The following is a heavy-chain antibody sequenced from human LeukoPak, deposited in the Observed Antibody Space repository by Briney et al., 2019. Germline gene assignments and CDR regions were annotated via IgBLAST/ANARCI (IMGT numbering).Heavy chain of an antibody. D-gene: IGHD6-13*01. CDR2: VNSDGSDT. Sequence: GGSLRLSCVASGFTFTNYWMHWVRQAPGKGLEWVSRVNSDGSDTIYADSEKGRFTISRDNAKNTVYLQMNSLRGEDTAIYYCAGSPYWSRGTLATVSS. CDR3: AGSPY. V-gene: IGHV3-74*01. CDR1: GFTFTNYW. J-gene: IGHJ4*02.